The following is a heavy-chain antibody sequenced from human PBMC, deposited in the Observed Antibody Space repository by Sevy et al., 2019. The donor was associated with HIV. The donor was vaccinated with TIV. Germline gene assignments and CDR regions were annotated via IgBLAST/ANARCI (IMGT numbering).Heavy chain of an antibody. CDR2: ISTSSSST. V-gene: IGHV3-23*01. CDR3: ATAPDNVHYYDSSGSLFDN. J-gene: IGHJ4*02. D-gene: IGHD3-22*01. CDR1: GFTFSNYA. Sequence: GSLRLSCAASGFTFSNYAMGWVRQAPGKGPEWVSTISTSSSSTYYADSVKGRFTISRDNSKNTLSLQMNSLRADDTAVYHCATAPDNVHYYDSSGSLFDNWGQGTLVTVSS.